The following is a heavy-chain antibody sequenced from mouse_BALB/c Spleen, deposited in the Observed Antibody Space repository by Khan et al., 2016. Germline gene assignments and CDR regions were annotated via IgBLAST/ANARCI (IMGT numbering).Heavy chain of an antibody. CDR2: VNPDNGGT. Sequence: VQLQQSGPALVKPGASVKISCKSSGYSFTGYYMHWVKQSHGKSLEWIGRVNPDNGGTNYNQKFKGKAIITVDKSSITAYMELRSLTSEDSAIYYCARDDYAWFGYWGQGTLVTVSA. D-gene: IGHD2-4*01. CDR3: ARDDYAWFGY. V-gene: IGHV1-18*01. J-gene: IGHJ3*01. CDR1: GYSFTGYY.